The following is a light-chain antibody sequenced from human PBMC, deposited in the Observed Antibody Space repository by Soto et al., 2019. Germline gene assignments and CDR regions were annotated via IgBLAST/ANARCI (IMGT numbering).Light chain of an antibody. Sequence: QSALTQPPSASGAPGQRVTISCSGSSSNTGSNYVYWYQQLPGTAPKLLICRNNQRPSGVPDRFSGSKSGTSASLAISGLRSEDEADYSCAAWDDSLSGFVFGTGTKVTVL. CDR2: RNN. J-gene: IGLJ1*01. V-gene: IGLV1-47*01. CDR3: AAWDDSLSGFV. CDR1: SSNTGSNY.